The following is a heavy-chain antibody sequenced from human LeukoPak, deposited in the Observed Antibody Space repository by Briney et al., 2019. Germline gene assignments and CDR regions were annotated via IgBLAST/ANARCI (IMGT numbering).Heavy chain of an antibody. CDR1: GFTFTTFW. J-gene: IGHJ4*02. Sequence: QPGGSLRLSCAASGFTFTTFWMTWVRQAPGKGLEWVANIHPDGSDKYYVDSVKGRFTISRDNAKDSLFLQMNSLRAEDTAMYFCTRVGVGGYWGQGTLVTVSS. V-gene: IGHV3-7*01. D-gene: IGHD3-16*01. CDR3: TRVGVGGY. CDR2: IHPDGSDK.